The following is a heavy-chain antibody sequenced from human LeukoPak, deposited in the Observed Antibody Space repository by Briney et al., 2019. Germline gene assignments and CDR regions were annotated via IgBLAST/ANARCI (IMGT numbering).Heavy chain of an antibody. V-gene: IGHV1-8*01. CDR1: GYTFTSYD. CDR3: ARGNLYDFWSGYYPYYYVDV. D-gene: IGHD3-3*01. CDR2: MNPNSGNT. Sequence: ASVKVSCKASGYTFTSYDINWVRQATGQGLEWMGWMNPNSGNTGYAQKFQGRVTMTRNTSISTAYMELSSLRSEDTAVYYCARGNLYDFWSGYYPYYYVDVWGEGTTVTVSS. J-gene: IGHJ6*03.